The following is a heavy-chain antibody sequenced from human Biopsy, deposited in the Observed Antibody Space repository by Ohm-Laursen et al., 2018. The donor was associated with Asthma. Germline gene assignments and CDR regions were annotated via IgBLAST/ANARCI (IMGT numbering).Heavy chain of an antibody. J-gene: IGHJ3*02. D-gene: IGHD3-9*01. Sequence: ASVKVSCKASGYTFIHFAIHWVRQAPGQRLEWMGWINAGNGNTKYSEKFQGRVTINRDTSASTAYMDLSSLRSEDTAVYYCARTYYDFLTGQVNDALAMWGQGTVVTVSS. CDR2: INAGNGNT. V-gene: IGHV1-3*01. CDR3: ARTYYDFLTGQVNDALAM. CDR1: GYTFIHFA.